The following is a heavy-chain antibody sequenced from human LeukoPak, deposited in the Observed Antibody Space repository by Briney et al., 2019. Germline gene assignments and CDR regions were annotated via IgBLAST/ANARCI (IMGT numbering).Heavy chain of an antibody. D-gene: IGHD1-26*01. CDR2: IYYSGST. Sequence: PSETLSLTCTVFGGSISSYYWSWIRQPPGKGLEWIGYIYYSGSTNYNPSLKSRVTISVDTSKNQFSLKLSSVTAADTAVYYCARALLVGADDYWGQGTLVTVSS. CDR3: ARALLVGADDY. V-gene: IGHV4-59*01. CDR1: GGSISSYY. J-gene: IGHJ4*02.